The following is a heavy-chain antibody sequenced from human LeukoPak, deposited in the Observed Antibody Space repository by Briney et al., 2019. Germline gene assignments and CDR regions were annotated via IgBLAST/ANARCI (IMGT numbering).Heavy chain of an antibody. CDR2: ISYDGSNK. J-gene: IGHJ4*02. V-gene: IGHV3-30-3*01. CDR1: GGTFSSYA. CDR3: ARDHWGRWLQSIDY. D-gene: IGHD5-24*01. Sequence: SWKASGGTFSSYAMHWVRQAPGKGLEWVAVISYDGSNKYYADSVKGRFTISRDNSKNTLYLQMNSLRAEDTAVYYCARDHWGRWLQSIDYWGQGTLVTVSS.